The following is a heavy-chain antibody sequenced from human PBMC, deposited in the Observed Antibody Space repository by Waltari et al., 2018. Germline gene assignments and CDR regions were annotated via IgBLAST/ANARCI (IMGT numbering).Heavy chain of an antibody. CDR2: ISSSSSYK. CDR3: ASYCSSTSCYTKGFDY. V-gene: IGHV3-21*01. D-gene: IGHD2-2*02. J-gene: IGHJ4*02. Sequence: EVQLVESGGGLVKLGESLRLSWAASGFTFSNYGMNWVRQAPGKGLEWVSSISSSSSYKYYADSAKGRFTISRDNAKNSLNLQMNSLRAEDTAVYYCASYCSSTSCYTKGFDYWGQGTLVTVSS. CDR1: GFTFSNYG.